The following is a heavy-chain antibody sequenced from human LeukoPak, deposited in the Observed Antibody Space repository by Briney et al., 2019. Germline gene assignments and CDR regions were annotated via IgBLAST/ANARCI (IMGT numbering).Heavy chain of an antibody. V-gene: IGHV3-15*01. CDR3: TGDSDILTGYYRGAFDI. J-gene: IGHJ3*02. D-gene: IGHD3-9*01. Sequence: GGSLRLSCAASGFTFNSYGMHWVRQAPGKGLEWVGRIKRRSDGGTPDYAAPVAGRFTISRDDSKSTMYLQMNSLKIEDTAVYYCTGDSDILTGYYRGAFDIWGQGTLVTVSP. CDR2: IKRRSDGGTP. CDR1: GFTFNSYG.